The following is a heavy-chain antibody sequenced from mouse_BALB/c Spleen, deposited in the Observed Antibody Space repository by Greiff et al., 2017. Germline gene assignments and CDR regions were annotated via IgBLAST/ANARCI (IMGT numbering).Heavy chain of an antibody. Sequence: VKVVESGPGLVAPSQSLSITCTVSGFSLTSYGVHWVRQPPGKGLEWLGVIWAGGSTNYNSALMSRLSISKDNSKSQVFLKMNSLQTDDTAMYYCARDDYYGSSPAWFAYWGQGTLVTVSA. CDR1: GFSLTSYG. D-gene: IGHD1-1*01. J-gene: IGHJ3*01. CDR2: IWAGGST. V-gene: IGHV2-9*02. CDR3: ARDDYYGSSPAWFAY.